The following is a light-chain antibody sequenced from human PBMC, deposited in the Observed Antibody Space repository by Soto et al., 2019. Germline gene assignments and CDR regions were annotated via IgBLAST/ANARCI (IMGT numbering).Light chain of an antibody. CDR2: DAS. Sequence: DIQMTQSPSTLSASVGDRVTITCRASQSINNWLAWYQQKPGKAPNLLIYDASSLESGVPSRFSGSGSGTELTLTISSLQPDDFATYYCQQYNTYVTFGGGTKVDIK. CDR3: QQYNTYVT. CDR1: QSINNW. J-gene: IGKJ4*01. V-gene: IGKV1-5*01.